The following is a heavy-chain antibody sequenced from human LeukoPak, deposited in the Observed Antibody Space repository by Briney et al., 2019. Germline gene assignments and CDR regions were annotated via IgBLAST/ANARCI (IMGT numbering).Heavy chain of an antibody. V-gene: IGHV1-3*03. CDR1: GYTFTSYA. J-gene: IGHJ4*02. CDR3: ARGGNYYDSSATTHDY. Sequence: GASVKVSCKASGYTFTSYAMHWVRQAPGQRLEWMGWINAGNGNTKYSQEFQGRVTITRGTSASTAYMELSSLRSEDTAVHYCARGGNYYDSSATTHDYWGQGTLVTVSS. D-gene: IGHD3-22*01. CDR2: INAGNGNT.